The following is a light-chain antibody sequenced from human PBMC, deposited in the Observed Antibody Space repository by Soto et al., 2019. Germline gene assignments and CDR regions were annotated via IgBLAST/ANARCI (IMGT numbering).Light chain of an antibody. Sequence: EIVLTQSPGTLSLSPGERATLSCRASQSVTSSYLAWYQQKPGQAPRLLISGASSRATGIPDRFSGSGSGTDFTLTLSRLEPEDFAVYYCQQYSTSRLTFGGGTKVEIK. V-gene: IGKV3-20*01. J-gene: IGKJ4*01. CDR1: QSVTSSY. CDR2: GAS. CDR3: QQYSTSRLT.